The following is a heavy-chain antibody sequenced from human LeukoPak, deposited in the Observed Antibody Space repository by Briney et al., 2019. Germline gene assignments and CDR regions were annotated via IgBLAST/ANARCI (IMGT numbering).Heavy chain of an antibody. D-gene: IGHD4-17*01. CDR2: FDPEDGET. V-gene: IGHV1-24*01. CDR3: ATPYDYGDYFLGQ. J-gene: IGHJ4*02. CDR1: GYTLTELS. Sequence: ASVKVSCKVSGYTLTELSMHWVRQAPGKGLEWTGGFDPEDGETTYAQKFQGRVTMTEDTSTDTAYMELSSLRSEDTAVYYCATPYDYGDYFLGQWGQGTLVTVSS.